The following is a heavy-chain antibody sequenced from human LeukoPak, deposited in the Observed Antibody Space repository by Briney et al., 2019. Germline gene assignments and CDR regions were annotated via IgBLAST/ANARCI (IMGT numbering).Heavy chain of an antibody. CDR1: RYTFTSYD. J-gene: IGHJ4*02. D-gene: IGHD3-10*01. CDR3: ARLSQTPDYYTLGGYYYLGY. Sequence: ASVKVSCKASRYTFTSYDINWVREAAGQGLEWMGWMNPNTGRTGYAQKFQGRITMTRDTSINTAYKELTNLRSEDTAIYYCARLSQTPDYYTLGGYYYLGYWGQGTPVTVSS. CDR2: MNPNTGRT. V-gene: IGHV1-8*01.